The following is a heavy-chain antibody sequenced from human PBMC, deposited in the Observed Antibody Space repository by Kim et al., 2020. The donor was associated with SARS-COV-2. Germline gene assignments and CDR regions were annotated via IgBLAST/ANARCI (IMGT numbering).Heavy chain of an antibody. CDR3: TTPGGTSCYD. CDR2: IRSKTDRGTA. D-gene: IGHD2-2*01. Sequence: GGSLRLSCAASGFTFSNAWMSWVRQAPGKGLEWVGRIRSKTDRGTADYAAPVKGRFTISRDDSKNTLYLQMNSLKTEVTAGYYCTTPGGTSCYDWGQGTLVTVSS. CDR1: GFTFSNAW. V-gene: IGHV3-15*01. J-gene: IGHJ4*02.